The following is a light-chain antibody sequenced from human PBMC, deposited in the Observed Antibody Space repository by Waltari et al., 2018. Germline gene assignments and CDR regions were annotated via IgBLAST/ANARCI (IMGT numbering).Light chain of an antibody. CDR1: SSDVCCSNY. V-gene: IGLV2-11*01. CDR2: DVT. CDR3: CSYAGSYTAYV. Sequence: QSALTQPRSVSGSPGQSVTISCTGTSSDVCCSNYVSWYQQHPGQAPKLMIYDVTKRPSGVPDLFSGFKSGNTASLTISGLQAEDEADYYCCSYAGSYTAYVFGTGTKVTVL. J-gene: IGLJ1*01.